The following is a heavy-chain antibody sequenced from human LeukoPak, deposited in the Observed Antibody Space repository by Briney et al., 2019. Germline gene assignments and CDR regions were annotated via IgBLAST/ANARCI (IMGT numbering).Heavy chain of an antibody. V-gene: IGHV3-23*01. CDR1: GFTFSSYA. CDR3: ARAGGPSHHYDFWSGYYTELDY. J-gene: IGHJ4*02. CDR2: ISGSGGST. D-gene: IGHD3-3*01. Sequence: GGSLRLSCAASGFTFSSYAMSWVRQAPGKGLEWVSAISGSGGSTYYADSVKGRFTISRDNAKNSLYLQMNSLRAEDTAVYYCARAGGPSHHYDFWSGYYTELDYWGQGTLVTVSS.